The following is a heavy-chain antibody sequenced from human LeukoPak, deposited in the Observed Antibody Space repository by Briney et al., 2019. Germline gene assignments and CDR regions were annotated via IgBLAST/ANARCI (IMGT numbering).Heavy chain of an antibody. CDR3: ARGTTYYYDSSGYYSR. V-gene: IGHV1-69*01. Sequence: GSSVKVSFKASGGTFSSYAISWVRQAPGQGLEWMGGIIPIFGTANYAQKFQGRVTITADESTSTAYMELSSLRSEDTAVYYCARGTTYYYDSSGYYSRWGQGTLVTVSS. CDR1: GGTFSSYA. CDR2: IIPIFGTA. D-gene: IGHD3-22*01. J-gene: IGHJ4*02.